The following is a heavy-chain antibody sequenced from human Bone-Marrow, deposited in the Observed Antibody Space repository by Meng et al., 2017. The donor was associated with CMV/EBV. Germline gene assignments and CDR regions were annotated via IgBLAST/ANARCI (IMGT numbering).Heavy chain of an antibody. V-gene: IGHV3-33*08. CDR1: GFTFSSYG. Sequence: LSLTCAASGFTFSSYGMHWVRQAPGKGLEWVAFIRYDGSNKYYADSVKGRFTISRDNSKNTLYLQMNSLRAEDTAVYYCARDSHSSSPEYYYYYGMDVWGQGTTVTVSS. J-gene: IGHJ6*02. D-gene: IGHD6-6*01. CDR2: IRYDGSNK. CDR3: ARDSHSSSPEYYYYYGMDV.